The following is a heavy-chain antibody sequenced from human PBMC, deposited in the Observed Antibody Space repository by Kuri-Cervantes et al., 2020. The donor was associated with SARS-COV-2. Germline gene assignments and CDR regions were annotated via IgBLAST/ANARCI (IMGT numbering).Heavy chain of an antibody. CDR1: GFTFSSHA. D-gene: IGHD5-12*01. J-gene: IGHJ4*02. CDR3: AKPLGYSGYDPPGH. CDR2: ISGSGGAT. V-gene: IGHV3-23*01. Sequence: GGSLRLSCAASGFTFSSHAMIWVRQAPGKGLEWVQSISGSGGATYYADSAKGRFTISRDISKNTLSLQMNNLRAEYTAVYYCAKPLGYSGYDPPGHWGQGTLVTVSS.